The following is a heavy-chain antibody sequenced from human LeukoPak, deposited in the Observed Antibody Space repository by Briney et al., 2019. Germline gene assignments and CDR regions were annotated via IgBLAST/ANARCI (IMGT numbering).Heavy chain of an antibody. CDR2: IRYDGSNK. J-gene: IGHJ4*02. D-gene: IGHD3-22*01. CDR3: AMGTYYYDSSGPYFFDH. Sequence: GGSLRLSCAASGFTFSSYGMHWVRQAPGKGLEWVAFIRYDGSNKYYADSVKGRFTISRDNSKNTLYLQMNSLRAEDTAVYYCAMGTYYYDSSGPYFFDHWGQGTLVTVSS. CDR1: GFTFSSYG. V-gene: IGHV3-30*02.